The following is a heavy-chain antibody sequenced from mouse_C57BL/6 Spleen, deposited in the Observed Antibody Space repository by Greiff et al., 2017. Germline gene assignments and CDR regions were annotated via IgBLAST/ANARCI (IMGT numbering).Heavy chain of an antibody. D-gene: IGHD1-1*01. J-gene: IGHJ2*01. CDR1: GYTFTSYW. Sequence: QVQLQQPGAELVKPGASVKLSCKASGYTFTSYWMQWVKQRPGQGLEWIGEIDPADSSTNYNQKFKGKATLTVDTSSGTAYMQLSSLTSEDSAVYYCARTLSDTTRDYWGQGTTLTVS. V-gene: IGHV1-50*01. CDR3: ARTLSDTTRDY. CDR2: IDPADSST.